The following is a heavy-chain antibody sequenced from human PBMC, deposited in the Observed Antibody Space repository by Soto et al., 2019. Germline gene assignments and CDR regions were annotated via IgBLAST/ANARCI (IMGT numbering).Heavy chain of an antibody. CDR2: ISNDGNTR. V-gene: IGHV3-30*04. D-gene: IGHD5-12*01. J-gene: IGHJ4*02. CDR1: GFTFTNYA. Sequence: QVQLVESGGGVGKPGRSLRLSCAASGFTFTNYAMHWVRQAPGKGLEWGAVISNDGNTRYYAEPVKGRFSISRDNINNTLYVQVNTLKNEDTAVYYCAASRTSASGSPIAYWGQGTLVTVSS. CDR3: AASRTSASGSPIAY.